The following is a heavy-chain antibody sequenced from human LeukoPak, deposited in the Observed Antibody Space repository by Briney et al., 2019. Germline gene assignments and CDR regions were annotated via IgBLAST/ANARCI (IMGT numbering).Heavy chain of an antibody. CDR2: IYYSGST. V-gene: IGHV4-30-4*08. J-gene: IGHJ5*02. CDR3: ARFKGLFDP. Sequence: SETLSLTCTVSGDSITIGDYYWSWIRQPPGKGLEWIGYIYYSGSTYYNPSLKSRVTISVDRSKNQFSLKLSSVTAADTAVYYCARFKGLFDPWGQGTLVTVSS. D-gene: IGHD3/OR15-3a*01. CDR1: GDSITIGDYY.